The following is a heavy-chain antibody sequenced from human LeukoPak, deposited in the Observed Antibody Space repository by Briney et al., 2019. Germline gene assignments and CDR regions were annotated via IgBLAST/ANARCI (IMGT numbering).Heavy chain of an antibody. CDR2: ISPNSGGT. Sequence: ASVKVSCKASGYTFTGYYMHWVRQAPGQGLEWMGWISPNSGGTNYAQKFQGRVTMTRDTSISTAYMELSRLRSDDTAVYYCARDGVGYYDSSGYYYFLHWGQGTLVTVSS. J-gene: IGHJ1*01. V-gene: IGHV1-2*02. CDR1: GYTFTGYY. D-gene: IGHD3-22*01. CDR3: ARDGVGYYDSSGYYYFLH.